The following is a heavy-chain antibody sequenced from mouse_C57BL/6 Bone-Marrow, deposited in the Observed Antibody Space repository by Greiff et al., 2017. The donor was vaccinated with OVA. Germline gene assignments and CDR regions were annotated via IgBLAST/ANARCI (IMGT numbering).Heavy chain of an antibody. J-gene: IGHJ2*01. CDR2: LSSGGSYT. CDR3: ARQRGYYGSSLYFDY. V-gene: IGHV5-6*02. Sequence: DVKLVESGGDLVKPGGSLKLSCAASGFTFSSYGMSWVRQTPDKRLEWVATLSSGGSYTYYPDSVKGRFTISRDNAKNTLYLQMSSLKSEDTAMYYCARQRGYYGSSLYFDYWGQGTTLTVSS. CDR1: GFTFSSYG. D-gene: IGHD1-1*01.